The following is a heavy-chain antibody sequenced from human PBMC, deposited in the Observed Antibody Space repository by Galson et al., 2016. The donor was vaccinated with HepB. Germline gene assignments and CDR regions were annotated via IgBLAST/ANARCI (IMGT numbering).Heavy chain of an antibody. Sequence: SLRLSCAASGFTLSNSAMSWVRQAPGKGLEWVSAMSDSGGSTYYADSVKGRFTISRDNAKKSLYLQMNSLRAEDTAIYYCARRRGSGSHDYWGQGTLVTVSS. CDR3: ARRRGSGSHDY. CDR1: GFTLSNSA. V-gene: IGHV3-23*01. D-gene: IGHD3-10*01. CDR2: MSDSGGST. J-gene: IGHJ4*02.